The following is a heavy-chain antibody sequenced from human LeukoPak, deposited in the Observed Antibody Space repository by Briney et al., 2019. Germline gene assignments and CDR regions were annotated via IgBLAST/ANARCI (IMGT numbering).Heavy chain of an antibody. CDR3: ARGPYYYDSSGYLDY. CDR1: GYSISSGYY. J-gene: IGHJ4*02. CDR2: TYHSGST. Sequence: PSETLSLTCTVSGYSISSGYYWGWIRQPPGKGLEWIGSTYHSGSTYYNPSLKSRVTISVDTSKNQFSLKLSSVTAADTAVYYCARGPYYYDSSGYLDYWGQGTLVTVSS. D-gene: IGHD3-22*01. V-gene: IGHV4-38-2*02.